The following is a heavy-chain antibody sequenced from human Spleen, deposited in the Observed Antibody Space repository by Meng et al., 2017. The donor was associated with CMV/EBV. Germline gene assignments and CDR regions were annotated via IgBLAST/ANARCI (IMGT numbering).Heavy chain of an antibody. D-gene: IGHD6-6*01. CDR3: ARALYSSSSSAPYYFDF. Sequence: GESLKISCAASGFTFDDYAMNWVRQVPGKGLEWVSSIDWDGSNTDYADSVKGRFIISRDNAKNSVYLQMNSLRAEDTAFYHCARALYSSSSSAPYYFDFWGPGTLVTVSS. CDR1: GFTFDDYA. V-gene: IGHV3-20*01. CDR2: IDWDGSNT. J-gene: IGHJ4*02.